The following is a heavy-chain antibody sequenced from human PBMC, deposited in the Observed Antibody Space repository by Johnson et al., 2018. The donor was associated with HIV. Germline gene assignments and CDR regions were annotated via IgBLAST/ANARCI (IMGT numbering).Heavy chain of an antibody. CDR2: MSYDGSNK. CDR3: AKDRNWGRLFDGFDI. J-gene: IGHJ3*02. V-gene: IGHV3-30*18. Sequence: QVQLAESGGGVVQPGRSLRLSCVASGFTLSTYGMHWVRQAPGKGLEWVAVMSYDGSNKYYADSVKGRFTISRDSSKNTLYLQMNSLRPEDTAVYYCAKDRNWGRLFDGFDIWGRGTMVTVSS. D-gene: IGHD7-27*01. CDR1: GFTLSTYG.